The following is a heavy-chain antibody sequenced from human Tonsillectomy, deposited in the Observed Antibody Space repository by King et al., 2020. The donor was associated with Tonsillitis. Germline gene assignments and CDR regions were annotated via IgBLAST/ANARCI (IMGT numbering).Heavy chain of an antibody. V-gene: IGHV3-74*01. CDR3: ARTSGYGGMDV. CDR1: GFTFISYC. D-gene: IGHD5-12*01. J-gene: IGHJ6*02. Sequence: VQLVESGGGLVQPGGSLRLSCAASGFTFISYCMHWVRQAPGKGLVWASRMNSDGSGTSYADPVKGRFTISRDKAKHTRYLQMNSLRAEEPAVYYCARTSGYGGMDVWGQGPTVTVPS. CDR2: MNSDGSGT.